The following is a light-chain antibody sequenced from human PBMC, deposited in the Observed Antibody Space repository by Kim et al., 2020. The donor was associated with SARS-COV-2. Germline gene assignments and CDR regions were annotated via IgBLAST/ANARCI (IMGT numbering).Light chain of an antibody. Sequence: SPGERATLSCRASQSLRNNYLAWYQQSPGQAPGLLIFGASARATGIPDRFSGGGSGTDFTLIISRLEPEDFAVYYCQQYDTTPWTFGQGTKVDIK. CDR1: QSLRNNY. J-gene: IGKJ1*01. V-gene: IGKV3-20*01. CDR2: GAS. CDR3: QQYDTTPWT.